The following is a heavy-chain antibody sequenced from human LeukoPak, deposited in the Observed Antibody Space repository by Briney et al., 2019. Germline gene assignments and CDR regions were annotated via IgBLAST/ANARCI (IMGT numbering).Heavy chain of an antibody. CDR2: IYTSGGT. J-gene: IGHJ4*02. D-gene: IGHD2-2*01. V-gene: IGHV4-4*07. CDR1: GGSISYYY. CDR3: ARGVVPASHFDY. Sequence: PSETLSLTCSVSGGSISYYYWTWIRQPAGKGLEWIGRIYTSGGTNYNPSLKSRVTMSVDTSKNQFSLKLSSVTAADTAVYYCARGVVPASHFDYRGQGTLVTVSS.